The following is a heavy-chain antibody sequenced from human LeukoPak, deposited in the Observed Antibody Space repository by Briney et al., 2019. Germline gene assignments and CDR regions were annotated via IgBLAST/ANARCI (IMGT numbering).Heavy chain of an antibody. V-gene: IGHV1-18*01. CDR2: VSPYNGNT. Sequence: ASVRVSCKTSGYTFTDYDITWVRQAPGQGLEWMGRVSPYNGNTYYSQRFQGRVTITKDTSTGTAYMDLRNLRDDDTAMYYCAREIGPRQLHLWGSAFDYWGQGTLVTVSS. CDR3: AREIGPRQLHLWGSAFDY. J-gene: IGHJ4*02. CDR1: GYTFTDYD. D-gene: IGHD5-18*01.